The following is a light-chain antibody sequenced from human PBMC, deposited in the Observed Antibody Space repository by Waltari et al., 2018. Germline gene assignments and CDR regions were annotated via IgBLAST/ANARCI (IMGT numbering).Light chain of an antibody. CDR2: WAS. Sequence: DIVMTQSPDSLAVSLGERATINCKSSQSVLYSSSNKNYLAWYQQKPGQPPKLLIYWASTRESGVPDRLSGSGSGTDFTLTISSLQAEDVAVYYCHQYYNIPFTFGPGTKVDIK. CDR3: HQYYNIPFT. V-gene: IGKV4-1*01. J-gene: IGKJ3*01. CDR1: QSVLYSSSNKNY.